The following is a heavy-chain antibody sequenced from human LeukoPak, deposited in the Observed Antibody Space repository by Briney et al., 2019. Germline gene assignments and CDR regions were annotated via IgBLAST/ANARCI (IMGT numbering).Heavy chain of an antibody. Sequence: GESLKISCQGSGYPFAGNWIAWVRQMPGKGLEWMGIIYPRDSDTKYSPSFQGQVVISVDKSINTAYLQWSSLKASDTATYYCATQPPNYDSIGYYFFGHWGQGTLVTISP. CDR2: IYPRDSDT. V-gene: IGHV5-51*01. J-gene: IGHJ4*01. D-gene: IGHD3-22*01. CDR1: GYPFAGNW. CDR3: ATQPPNYDSIGYYFFGH.